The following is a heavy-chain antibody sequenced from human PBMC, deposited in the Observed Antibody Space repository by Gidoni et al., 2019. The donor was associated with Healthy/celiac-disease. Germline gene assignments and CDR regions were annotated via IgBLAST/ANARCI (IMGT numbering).Heavy chain of an antibody. D-gene: IGHD3-22*01. CDR2: INHSGST. CDR3: ARVGDSRELLTPSDSSGYPHWYFDY. J-gene: IGHJ4*02. V-gene: IGHV4-34*01. Sequence: QVQLQQWGAGLLKPSETLSLTCAVYGGSFSGYYWRWIRQPPGKGLEWIGEINHSGSTNYNPSLKSRVTISVDTSKNQFSLKLSSVTAADTAVYYCARVGDSRELLTPSDSSGYPHWYFDYWGQGTLVTVSS. CDR1: GGSFSGYY.